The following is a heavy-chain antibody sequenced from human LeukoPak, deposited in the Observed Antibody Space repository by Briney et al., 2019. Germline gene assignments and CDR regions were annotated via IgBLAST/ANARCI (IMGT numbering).Heavy chain of an antibody. CDR1: GGSISSYY. D-gene: IGHD6-6*01. V-gene: IGHV4-4*07. Sequence: SETLSLTCTVSGGSISSYYWSWIRQPAGKGLEWIGRIYTSGSTNYNPSLKSRVTMSVDTSKNQFSLKLSSVTAADTAVHYCARDSSSMGFYYYYYMDVWGKGTTVTVSS. CDR2: IYTSGST. J-gene: IGHJ6*03. CDR3: ARDSSSMGFYYYYYMDV.